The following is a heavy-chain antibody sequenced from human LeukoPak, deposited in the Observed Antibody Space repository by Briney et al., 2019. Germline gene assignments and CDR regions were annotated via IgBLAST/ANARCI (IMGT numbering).Heavy chain of an antibody. CDR1: GFTFSDYY. CDR3: ARNLGYCSSTSCYPDY. Sequence: GGSLRLSRAASGFTFSDYYMSWIRQAPGKGLEWVSYISSSGSTIYYADSVKGRFTISRDNAKNSLYLQMNSLRAEDTAVYYCARNLGYCSSTSCYPDYWGQGTLVTVSS. J-gene: IGHJ4*02. V-gene: IGHV3-11*04. D-gene: IGHD2-2*01. CDR2: ISSSGSTI.